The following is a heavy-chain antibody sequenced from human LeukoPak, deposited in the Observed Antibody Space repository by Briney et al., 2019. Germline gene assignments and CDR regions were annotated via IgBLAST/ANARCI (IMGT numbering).Heavy chain of an antibody. CDR2: IYYSGST. J-gene: IGHJ4*02. V-gene: IGHV4-39*01. D-gene: IGHD3-3*01. Sequence: SETLSLTCTVSGGSISSSSYYWGWIRQPPGKGLEWIGSIYYSGSTYYDPSLKSRVTISVDTSKNQFSLKLSSVTAADTAVYYCARANKGYYDFWSALFDYWGQGTLVTVSS. CDR3: ARANKGYYDFWSALFDY. CDR1: GGSISSSSYY.